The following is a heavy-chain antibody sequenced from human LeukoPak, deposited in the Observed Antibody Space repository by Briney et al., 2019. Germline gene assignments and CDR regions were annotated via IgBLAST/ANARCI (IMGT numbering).Heavy chain of an antibody. CDR3: AKDYYYDSSGYYWAPGDY. Sequence: GRSLRLSCAASGFTFDDYAMHWVRQAPGKGLEWVLGISWNSGSIGYADSVKGRFTISRDNAKNSLYLQMNSLRAEDTALYYCAKDYYYDSSGYYWAPGDYWGQGTLVTVSS. D-gene: IGHD3-22*01. V-gene: IGHV3-9*01. J-gene: IGHJ4*02. CDR2: ISWNSGSI. CDR1: GFTFDDYA.